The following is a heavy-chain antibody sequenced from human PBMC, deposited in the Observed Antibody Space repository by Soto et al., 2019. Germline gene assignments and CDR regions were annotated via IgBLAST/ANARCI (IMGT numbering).Heavy chain of an antibody. D-gene: IGHD4-17*01. CDR3: ARGRVHYGDYRGPTFDY. V-gene: IGHV4-34*01. Sequence: PSETLSLTCAVYGGSFSGYYWSWIRQPPGKGLEWIGEINHSGSTNYNPSLKSRVTISVDTSKNQFSLKLSSVTAADTAVYYCARGRVHYGDYRGPTFDYWGQGTLVTVSS. CDR2: INHSGST. CDR1: GGSFSGYY. J-gene: IGHJ4*02.